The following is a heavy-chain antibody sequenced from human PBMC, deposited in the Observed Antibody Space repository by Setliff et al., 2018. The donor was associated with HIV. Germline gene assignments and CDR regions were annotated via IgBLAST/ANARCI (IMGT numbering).Heavy chain of an antibody. CDR3: ARDLLGSSSLVDY. CDR1: GGSLSGDY. CDR2: INHSGST. V-gene: IGHV4-34*01. Sequence: SETLSLTCAVYGGSLSGDYWSWIRQPPGKGLEWIGEINHSGSTNYNLSLESRVTISVDTSKNQFSLKLSSVTAADTAVYYCARDLLGSSSLVDYWGQGTLVTVSS. D-gene: IGHD6-6*01. J-gene: IGHJ4*02.